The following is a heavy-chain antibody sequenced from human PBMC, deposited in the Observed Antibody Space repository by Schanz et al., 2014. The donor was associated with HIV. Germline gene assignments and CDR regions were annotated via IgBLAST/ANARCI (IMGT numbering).Heavy chain of an antibody. CDR3: ARMSPSSTSYGDAFDV. V-gene: IGHV1-8*02. Sequence: QLVQSGAEVKKPGASVRVSCKASGYSFTSYFIHWVRQAPGQGLEWMGWMSPNSDNTAYAQKFQGRLTMTGNTSISSAYMELSSLRSEDTAVYYCARMSPSSTSYGDAFDVWGQGTMITVSS. J-gene: IGHJ3*01. CDR2: MSPNSDNT. CDR1: GYSFTSYF. D-gene: IGHD2-2*01.